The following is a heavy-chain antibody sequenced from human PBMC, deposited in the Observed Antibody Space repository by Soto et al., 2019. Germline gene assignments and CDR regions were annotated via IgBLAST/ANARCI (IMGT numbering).Heavy chain of an antibody. CDR2: ISGSGGSA. J-gene: IGHJ4*02. V-gene: IGHV3-23*01. Sequence: GGSLRLSCAASGFTFSSYAMSWVRQAPGKGLEWVSAISGSGGSAYYADSVKGRFTISRDNSKNTLYLQMNSLRAEDTAVYYCAKETGYSSSWEKIDYWGQGTLVTVSS. CDR1: GFTFSSYA. D-gene: IGHD6-13*01. CDR3: AKETGYSSSWEKIDY.